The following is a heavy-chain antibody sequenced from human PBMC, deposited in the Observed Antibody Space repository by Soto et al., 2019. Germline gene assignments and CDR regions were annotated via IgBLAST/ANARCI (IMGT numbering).Heavy chain of an antibody. J-gene: IGHJ6*02. Sequence: QVQLVQSGAEVKKPGSSVKVSCKASGGTFSSYAISWVRQAPGQGLEWMGGIIPIFGTANYAQKFQGRVTITADESTSTAYMELSSLRSEYTAVYYCAAGAFYGVNYYYYGMDVWGQGPTVTVSS. CDR3: AAGAFYGVNYYYYGMDV. D-gene: IGHD4-17*01. CDR2: IIPIFGTA. V-gene: IGHV1-69*01. CDR1: GGTFSSYA.